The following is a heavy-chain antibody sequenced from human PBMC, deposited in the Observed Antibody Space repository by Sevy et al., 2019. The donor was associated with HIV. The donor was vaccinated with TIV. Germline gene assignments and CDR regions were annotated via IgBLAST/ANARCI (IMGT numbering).Heavy chain of an antibody. CDR1: GFTFSSYE. CDR3: ATVSGFSYGFFVIYYYYGMDV. D-gene: IGHD5-18*01. Sequence: GESLKISCAASGFTFSSYEMNWVRQAPGKGLGWVSYISSSGSTIYYADSVKGRFTISRDNAKNSLYLQMNSRRAEDTTVYYCATVSGFSYGFFVIYYYYGMDVWGQGTRVTVSS. V-gene: IGHV3-48*03. J-gene: IGHJ6*02. CDR2: ISSSGSTI.